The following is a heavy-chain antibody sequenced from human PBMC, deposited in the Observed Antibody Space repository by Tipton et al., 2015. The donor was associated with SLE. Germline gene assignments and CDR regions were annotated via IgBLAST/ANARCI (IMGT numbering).Heavy chain of an antibody. D-gene: IGHD2-21*01. J-gene: IGHJ4*02. CDR1: GGSFSGYY. CDR3: VWSSSPHFFVY. V-gene: IGHV4-34*01. Sequence: GLVKPSETLSLTWGVYGGSFSGYYWNWIRQPPGKGPEWIGEFSQSGRTSYNPSLKSRVTISVDTSKNQFSLKVNSVTAADTALYYCVWSSSPHFFVYWGRGTPVTVSS. CDR2: FSQSGRT.